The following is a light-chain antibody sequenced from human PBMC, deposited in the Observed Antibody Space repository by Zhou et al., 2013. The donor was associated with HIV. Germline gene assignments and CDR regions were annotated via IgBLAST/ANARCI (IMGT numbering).Light chain of an antibody. Sequence: QSVLTQPPSVSAAPGQKVTISCSGSSSNIGHYYVSWYRHLPGTAPKLLIYKNNRRPSGVPDRFSGSKSGTSASLAISDLQSEDEADYYCAAWDDTLNGYVFGTGTQVPVL. CDR1: SSNIGHYY. CDR2: KNN. CDR3: AAWDDTLNGYV. J-gene: IGLJ1*01. V-gene: IGLV1-47*01.